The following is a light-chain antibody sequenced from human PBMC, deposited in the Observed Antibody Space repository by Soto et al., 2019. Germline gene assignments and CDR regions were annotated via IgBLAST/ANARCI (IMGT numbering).Light chain of an antibody. CDR2: LNSDGNH. Sequence: QPVLTQSPSASASLGASVKLTCTLSSGHSNYAIAWHQQQSEKGPRYPMKLNSDGNHSKGDGIPDRFSGSSSGDEGSLTISSLQSEDEADYYCQTWGSGIVVFGGGTKLTVL. CDR1: SGHSNYA. CDR3: QTWGSGIVV. V-gene: IGLV4-69*01. J-gene: IGLJ2*01.